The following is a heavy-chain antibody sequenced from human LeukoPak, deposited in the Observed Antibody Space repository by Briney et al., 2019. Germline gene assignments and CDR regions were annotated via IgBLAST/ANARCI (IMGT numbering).Heavy chain of an antibody. CDR1: GGSITSYY. CDR2: IYSTGGT. Sequence: SETLSLTCTVSGGSITSYYWSWIRQPAGKGLKWIGRIYSTGGTNYSPSLKSRITMSVDTSRNQFSLNLRSVTAADTAVYYCARVETYYYDRSDYYSWFDPWGQGTLVTVSS. D-gene: IGHD3-22*01. V-gene: IGHV4-4*07. CDR3: ARVETYYYDRSDYYSWFDP. J-gene: IGHJ5*02.